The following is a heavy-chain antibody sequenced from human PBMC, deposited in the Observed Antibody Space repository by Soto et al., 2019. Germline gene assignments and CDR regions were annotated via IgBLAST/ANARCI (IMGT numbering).Heavy chain of an antibody. V-gene: IGHV3-30*03. Sequence: QVQLVESGGGVVQPGRSLRLSCAASGFTFSSYGMHWVRQAPGKGLEWVAVISYDGSNKYYADSVKGRFTISRDNSKNTLYLQMNSLRVEDTAVYYCASIADTAMAPSVDYWGQGTLVTVSS. CDR3: ASIADTAMAPSVDY. CDR2: ISYDGSNK. D-gene: IGHD5-18*01. CDR1: GFTFSSYG. J-gene: IGHJ4*02.